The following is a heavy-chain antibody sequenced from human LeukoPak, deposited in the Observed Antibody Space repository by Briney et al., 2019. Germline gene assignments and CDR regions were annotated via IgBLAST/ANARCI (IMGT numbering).Heavy chain of an antibody. D-gene: IGHD2-2*02. V-gene: IGHV4-34*01. J-gene: IGHJ3*02. CDR1: GGSFSGYY. CDR3: AVSLGYCSSTSCYKGAGAFGI. CDR2: INHSGST. Sequence: SETLSLTCAVYGGSFSGYYWSWIRQPPGKGLEWIGEINHSGSTNYNPSLKSRVTISVDTSKNQFSLKLSSVTAADTAVYYCAVSLGYCSSTSCYKGAGAFGIWGQGTMVTVSS.